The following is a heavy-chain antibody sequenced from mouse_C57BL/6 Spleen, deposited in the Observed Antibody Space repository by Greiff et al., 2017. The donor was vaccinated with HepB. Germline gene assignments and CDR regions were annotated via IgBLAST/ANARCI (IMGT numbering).Heavy chain of an antibody. V-gene: IGHV3-6*01. D-gene: IGHD4-1*01. CDR3: ARDQTEAWFAY. J-gene: IGHJ3*01. CDR1: GYSITSGYY. Sequence: EVQLQQSGPGLVKPSQSLSLTCSVTGYSITSGYYWNWIRQFPGNKLEWMGYISYDGSNNYNPSLKNRISITRDTSKNQFFLKLNSVTTEDTATYYCARDQTEAWFAYWGQGTRVTVSA. CDR2: ISYDGSN.